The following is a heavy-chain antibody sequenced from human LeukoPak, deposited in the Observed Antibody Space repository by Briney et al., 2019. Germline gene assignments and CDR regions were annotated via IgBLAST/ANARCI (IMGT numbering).Heavy chain of an antibody. CDR2: IYTSGST. D-gene: IGHD6-13*01. J-gene: IGHJ4*02. Sequence: SQTLSLTCTVSGGSISSGSYYWSWIRQPAGMGLDWIGRIYTSGSTNYNPSLKSRVTMSVDTSKNQFSLKLSSVSAADTAVYYCARDVVAAAGTWDYWGQGTLVTVSS. V-gene: IGHV4-61*02. CDR3: ARDVVAAAGTWDY. CDR1: GGSISSGSYY.